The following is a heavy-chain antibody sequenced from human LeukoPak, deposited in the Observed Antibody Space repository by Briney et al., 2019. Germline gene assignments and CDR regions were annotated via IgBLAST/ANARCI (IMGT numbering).Heavy chain of an antibody. V-gene: IGHV1-8*01. CDR2: MNPNSGNT. J-gene: IGHJ4*02. D-gene: IGHD3-10*01. CDR3: AGASKMVRGVISHFDY. Sequence: ASVKVSCKASGYTFTSYDINWVRQATGQGLEWMGWMNPNSGNTGYAQKFQGRVTMTRNTSISTAYMELSSLRSEDTAVYYCAGASKMVRGVISHFDYWGQGTLVTVSS. CDR1: GYTFTSYD.